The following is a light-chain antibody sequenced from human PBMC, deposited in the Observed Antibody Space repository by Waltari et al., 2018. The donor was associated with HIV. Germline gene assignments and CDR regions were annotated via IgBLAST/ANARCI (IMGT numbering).Light chain of an antibody. CDR3: CSYGGTYNV. J-gene: IGLJ1*01. V-gene: IGLV2-11*01. CDR1: SIHVGGYNS. CDR2: EVS. Sequence: QSALTQPRSVSGSPGQSVTISCTGPSIHVGGYNSVSWYQQHPGKAPKLLIYEVSKWPSGVPDRFSGSKSGNTASLTISGLRADDEADYYCCSYGGTYNVFGTGTKVTIL.